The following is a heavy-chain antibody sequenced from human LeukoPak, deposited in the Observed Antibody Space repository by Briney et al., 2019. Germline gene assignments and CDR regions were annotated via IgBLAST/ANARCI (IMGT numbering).Heavy chain of an antibody. CDR1: GGSISSYY. V-gene: IGHV4-59*01. Sequence: SETLSLTXTVSGGSISSYYWSWIGQPPGKGLEWIGYIYYSGSTNYNPSLKSRVTISVDTSKNQFSLKLSSVTAADTAVYYCAIVASSGYYYSAFDIWGQGTMVTVSS. CDR2: IYYSGST. CDR3: AIVASSGYYYSAFDI. D-gene: IGHD3-22*01. J-gene: IGHJ3*02.